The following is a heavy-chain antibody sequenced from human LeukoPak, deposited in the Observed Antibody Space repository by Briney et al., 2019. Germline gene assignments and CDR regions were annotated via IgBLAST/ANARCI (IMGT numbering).Heavy chain of an antibody. CDR3: ANAVAGNGEDAFDI. CDR2: FDPEDGET. CDR1: GYTLTELS. J-gene: IGHJ3*02. D-gene: IGHD6-19*01. V-gene: IGHV1-24*01. Sequence: GASVKVSCKVSGYTLTELSMHWVRQAPGKGLEWMGGFDPEDGETIYAQKFQGRVTMTEDTSTDTAYMELSSLRSEDTAVYYCANAVAGNGEDAFDIWGRETIVTVSS.